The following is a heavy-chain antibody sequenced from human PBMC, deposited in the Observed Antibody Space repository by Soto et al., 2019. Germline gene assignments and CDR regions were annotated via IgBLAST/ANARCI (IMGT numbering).Heavy chain of an antibody. D-gene: IGHD5-12*01. J-gene: IGHJ6*03. CDR2: ISGSGGST. Sequence: GGSLRLSCAASGFTFSSYAMSWVRQAPGKGLEWVSAISGSGGSTYYADSVKGRFTTSRDNSKNTLYLQMNSLRAEDTAVYYCAKAGDGGYDYRDYYYMDVWGKGTTVTVSS. CDR1: GFTFSSYA. V-gene: IGHV3-23*01. CDR3: AKAGDGGYDYRDYYYMDV.